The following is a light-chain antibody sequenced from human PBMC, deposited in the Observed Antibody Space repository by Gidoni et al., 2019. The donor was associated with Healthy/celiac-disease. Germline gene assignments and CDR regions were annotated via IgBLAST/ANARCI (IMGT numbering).Light chain of an antibody. Sequence: AIQLTQSPSSLSASVGDRVTITCRASQGISSALAWYQQKPGKAPKLLIYDASSLESGVPSRFSGSGSGTDLTLTISSLQPEDFATYYCQQFNSYLYTFGQXTKLEIK. CDR1: QGISSA. J-gene: IGKJ2*01. CDR3: QQFNSYLYT. V-gene: IGKV1-13*02. CDR2: DAS.